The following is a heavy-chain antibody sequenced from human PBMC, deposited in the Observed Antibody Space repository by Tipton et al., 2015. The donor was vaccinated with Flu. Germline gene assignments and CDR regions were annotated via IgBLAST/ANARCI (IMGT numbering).Heavy chain of an antibody. CDR3: ARVSPRRVTSIQAVMLPEGYFDY. Sequence: TLSLTCGVYGESFSGYYWSWIRQTPGKGLEWIGEINHSGSTSYNTSLKSRVIISVDASRNQFSLRLSSVTAADTAVYYCARVSPRRVTSIQAVMLPEGYFDYWGQGTLVTVSS. CDR1: GESFSGYY. V-gene: IGHV4-34*01. D-gene: IGHD3-16*01. CDR2: INHSGST. J-gene: IGHJ4*02.